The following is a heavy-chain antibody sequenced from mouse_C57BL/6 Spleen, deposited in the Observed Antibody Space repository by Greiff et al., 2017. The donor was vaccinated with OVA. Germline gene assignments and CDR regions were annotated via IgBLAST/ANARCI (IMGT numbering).Heavy chain of an antibody. J-gene: IGHJ2*01. CDR3: ARWDGYDGFDY. CDR2: IDPSDSYT. Sequence: QVQLQQPGAELVKPGASVKLSCKASGYTFTSYWMQWVKQRPGQGLEWIGEIDPSDSYTNYNQKFKGKATLTVDTSSSTAYMQLSSLTSEDSAVYYCARWDGYDGFDYWGQGTTLTVSS. CDR1: GYTFTSYW. D-gene: IGHD2-2*01. V-gene: IGHV1-50*01.